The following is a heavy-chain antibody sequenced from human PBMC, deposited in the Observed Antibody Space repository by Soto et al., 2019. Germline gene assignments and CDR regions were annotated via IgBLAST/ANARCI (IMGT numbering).Heavy chain of an antibody. Sequence: QVQLVESGGGVVQPGRSLRLSCAASGFTFSSYEMHWVRQAPGKGLEWVAIISYDGGNKYYGDSVKGRFTMSRDNSKNTLDLQMDSLRVGDTAVYYCARDDYGDYYYYGMDVWGQGTTVTVSS. D-gene: IGHD4-17*01. CDR3: ARDDYGDYYYYGMDV. CDR2: ISYDGGNK. CDR1: GFTFSSYE. J-gene: IGHJ6*02. V-gene: IGHV3-30*19.